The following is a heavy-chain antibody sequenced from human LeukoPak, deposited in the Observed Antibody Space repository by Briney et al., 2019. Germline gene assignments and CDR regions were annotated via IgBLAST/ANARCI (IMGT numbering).Heavy chain of an antibody. CDR1: GGSFSGYY. J-gene: IGHJ4*02. D-gene: IGHD4-17*01. CDR3: ARDYGDYFFDY. Sequence: SETLSLTCAVYGGSFSGYYWSWIRQPPGKGLEWIGEINHSGSTNYNPSLKSRVTISVDTSKNQFSLKLSSVTAADTAVYYCARDYGDYFFDYWGQGTLVTVSS. CDR2: INHSGST. V-gene: IGHV4-34*01.